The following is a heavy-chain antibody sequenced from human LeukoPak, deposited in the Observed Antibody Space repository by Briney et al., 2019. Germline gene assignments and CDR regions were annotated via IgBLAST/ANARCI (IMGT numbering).Heavy chain of an antibody. Sequence: GGSLRLSCAASGFIFTNYFMSWVRQAPGKGLEWVASIKHDGSEKYYVDSVRGRFTISRDNTMNSLYLQMSSLRAEDTAVYYCAKIVGATGEDNWFDPWGQGTLVTVSS. CDR3: AKIVGATGEDNWFDP. CDR1: GFIFTNYF. V-gene: IGHV3-7*03. CDR2: IKHDGSEK. D-gene: IGHD1-26*01. J-gene: IGHJ5*02.